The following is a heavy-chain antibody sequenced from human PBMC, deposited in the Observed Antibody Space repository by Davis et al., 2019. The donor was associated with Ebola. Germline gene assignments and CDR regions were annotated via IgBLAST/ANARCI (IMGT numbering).Heavy chain of an antibody. D-gene: IGHD3-22*01. CDR3: ARRVGHYYDSGIDY. V-gene: IGHV4-34*01. Sequence: SETLSLTCAVYGGSFRGYYWSWIRQPPGKGLEWIGEISHSGSTNYNPSLKSRVTLSVDTSKNQFSLKLASVTAADTAVYHCARRVGHYYDSGIDYWGRGTLATVSS. CDR1: GGSFRGYY. J-gene: IGHJ4*02. CDR2: ISHSGST.